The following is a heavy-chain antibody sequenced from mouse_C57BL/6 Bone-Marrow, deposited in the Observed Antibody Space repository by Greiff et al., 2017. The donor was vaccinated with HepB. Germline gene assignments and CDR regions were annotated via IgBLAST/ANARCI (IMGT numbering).Heavy chain of an antibody. Sequence: EVKVVESGGGLVQSGRSLRLSCATSGFTFSDFYMEWVRQAPGKGLEWIAASRNKANDYTTEYSASVKGRFIVSRDTSQSILYLQMNALRAEDTAIYYCARDAHYGSSLGYYAMDYWGQGTSVTVSS. V-gene: IGHV7-1*01. CDR2: SRNKANDYTT. D-gene: IGHD1-1*01. J-gene: IGHJ4*01. CDR1: GFTFSDFY. CDR3: ARDAHYGSSLGYYAMDY.